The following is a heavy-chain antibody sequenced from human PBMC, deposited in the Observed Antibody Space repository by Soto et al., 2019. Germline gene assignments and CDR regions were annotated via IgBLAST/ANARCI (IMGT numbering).Heavy chain of an antibody. CDR2: IKRKTDGETT. Sequence: EVQLVESGGGLVKPGESLRLSCTASGFTFSNAWMSWVRQAPGKGLEWVGRIKRKTDGETTDYVASVKGRFTISRDDSKNTLYLQMNSLKTEDTAVYYCSADAPGWLHRDFCGQGTLVTVSS. CDR1: GFTFSNAW. CDR3: SADAPGWLHRDF. J-gene: IGHJ4*02. V-gene: IGHV3-15*01. D-gene: IGHD5-12*01.